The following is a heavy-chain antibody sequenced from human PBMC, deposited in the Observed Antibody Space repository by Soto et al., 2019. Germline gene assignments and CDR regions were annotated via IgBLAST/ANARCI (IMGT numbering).Heavy chain of an antibody. V-gene: IGHV1-3*01. CDR1: GYNFSTYA. CDR2: INAGNGNT. J-gene: IGHJ4*02. D-gene: IGHD3-10*01. Sequence: QVQLVQSGAEVKKPGASVRVSCKASGYNFSTYALHWVRQAPGQRLEWMGWINAGNGNTKYSQTFQGRVTFTRDTSASTAYMELSSLRSEDTAVFYCASPSYGSGNFYWGQGTLVTVSS. CDR3: ASPSYGSGNFY.